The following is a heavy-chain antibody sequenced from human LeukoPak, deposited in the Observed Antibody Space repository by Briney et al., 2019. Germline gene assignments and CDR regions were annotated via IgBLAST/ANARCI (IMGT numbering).Heavy chain of an antibody. J-gene: IGHJ6*02. Sequence: PGGSLGLSCAASGFTFSSYAMHWVRQAPGKGLEWVAVISYDGSNKCYADSVKGRFTISRDNSKNTLYLQMNSLRAEDTAVYYCAREDDFWSGYYPKYYYYGMDVWGQGTTVTVSS. V-gene: IGHV3-30-3*01. CDR2: ISYDGSNK. D-gene: IGHD3-3*01. CDR3: AREDDFWSGYYPKYYYYGMDV. CDR1: GFTFSSYA.